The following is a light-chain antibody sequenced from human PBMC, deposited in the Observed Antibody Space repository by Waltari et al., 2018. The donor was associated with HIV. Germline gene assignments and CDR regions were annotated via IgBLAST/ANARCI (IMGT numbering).Light chain of an antibody. CDR3: FSYRSSSSFAV. CDR2: EVT. CDR1: SSDIGGYNY. V-gene: IGLV2-14*01. Sequence: QSALTQPASVSGPPGQSITISCTGTSSDIGGYNYVSWYQQYPGKAPRLIIYEVTSRPSGISNRFSGSKSGNTASLTISGLQTEDDAEYYCFSYRSSSSFAVFGTGTKVSVL. J-gene: IGLJ1*01.